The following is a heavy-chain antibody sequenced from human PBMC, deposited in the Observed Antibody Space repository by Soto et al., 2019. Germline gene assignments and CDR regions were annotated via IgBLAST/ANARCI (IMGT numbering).Heavy chain of an antibody. CDR1: GFTFSSYA. J-gene: IGHJ6*02. D-gene: IGHD2-8*01. CDR3: ARDCTGSYGMDV. CDR2: ISYDGSNK. Sequence: PGGSLRLSCAASGFTFSSYAMHWVRQAPGKGLEWVAVISYDGSNKYYADSVKGRFTISRDNSKNTLYLQMNSLRAEDTAVYYCARDCTGSYGMDVWGQGTTVAVSS. V-gene: IGHV3-30-3*01.